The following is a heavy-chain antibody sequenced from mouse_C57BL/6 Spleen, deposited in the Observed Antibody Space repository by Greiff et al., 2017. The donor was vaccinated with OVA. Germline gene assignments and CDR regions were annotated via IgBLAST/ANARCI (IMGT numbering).Heavy chain of an antibody. Sequence: QVQLQQPGAELVRPGSSVKLSCKASGYTFTSYWMDWVKQRPGQGLEWIGNIYPSDSETHYNQKFKDKATLTVDKSSSTAYMQLSSLTSEDSAVYYCAREGTAQAFDYWGQGTTLTVSS. D-gene: IGHD3-2*02. CDR3: AREGTAQAFDY. CDR1: GYTFTSYW. V-gene: IGHV1-61*01. CDR2: IYPSDSET. J-gene: IGHJ2*01.